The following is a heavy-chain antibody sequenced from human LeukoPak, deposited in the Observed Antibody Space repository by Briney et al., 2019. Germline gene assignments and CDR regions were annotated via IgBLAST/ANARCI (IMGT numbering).Heavy chain of an antibody. CDR1: GYTFTGYY. Sequence: ASVKVSCKASGYTFTGYYMHWVRQAPGQGLEWMGRINPNSGRTNYAQKFQGRVTMTRDTPISTAYMELSRLRSDDTAVYYCAKDGVGTMIVVAYWGEGTLVTVS. CDR3: AKDGVGTMIVVAY. J-gene: IGHJ4*02. CDR2: INPNSGRT. V-gene: IGHV1-2*02. D-gene: IGHD3-22*01.